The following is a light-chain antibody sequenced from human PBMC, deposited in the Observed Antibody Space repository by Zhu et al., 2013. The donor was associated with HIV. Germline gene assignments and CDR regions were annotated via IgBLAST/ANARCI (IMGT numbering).Light chain of an antibody. CDR2: AAS. J-gene: IGKJ2*01. Sequence: EIVLTQSPVTLSLSPGERATLSCRASQSVGTNLAWYQQKPGQAPRLLIFAASGRATGIPDRFSGSGSGTDFTLTISRLEPEDFAVYFCQQYSSSSFTFGQGTKVEI. CDR1: QSVGTN. V-gene: IGKV3-20*01. CDR3: QQYSSSSFT.